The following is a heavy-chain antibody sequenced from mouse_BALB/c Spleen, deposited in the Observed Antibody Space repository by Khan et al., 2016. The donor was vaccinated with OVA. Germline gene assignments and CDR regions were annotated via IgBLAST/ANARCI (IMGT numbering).Heavy chain of an antibody. D-gene: IGHD1-1*01. Sequence: QVQLQQSGAELAKPGASVKMSCKTSGYMFSSYWMNWVKQRPGQGLEWIGYINPSSCYNETNQKFKDKATLTADKSSSTAYMQLSSLTSEDSAVYYCVRSGYGSLAYWGQGTLVTVSA. V-gene: IGHV1-7*01. J-gene: IGHJ3*01. CDR2: INPSSCYN. CDR3: VRSGYGSLAY. CDR1: GYMFSSYW.